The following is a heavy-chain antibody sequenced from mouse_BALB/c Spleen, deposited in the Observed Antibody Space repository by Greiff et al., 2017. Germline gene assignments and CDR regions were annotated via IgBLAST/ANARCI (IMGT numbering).Heavy chain of an antibody. CDR2: ISSGGST. D-gene: IGHD1-1*01. V-gene: IGHV5-6-5*01. CDR3: ARYYGRGAMDY. Sequence: EVQLVESGGGLVKPGGSLKLSCAASGFAFSSYDMSWVRQTPEKRLEWVASISSGGSTYYPDSVKGRFTISRDNARNILYLQMSSLRSEDTAMYYCARYYGRGAMDYWGQGTSVTVSS. CDR1: GFAFSSYD. J-gene: IGHJ4*01.